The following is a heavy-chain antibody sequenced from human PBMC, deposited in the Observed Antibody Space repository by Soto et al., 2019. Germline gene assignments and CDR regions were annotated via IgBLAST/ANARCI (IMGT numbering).Heavy chain of an antibody. V-gene: IGHV3-21*01. J-gene: IGHJ3*02. Sequence: GGSLRLSCAASGFTFSSYSRNWVRQAPGKGLEWVSSISSSSSYIYYADSVKGRFTISRDNAKNSLYMQMNSLRAEDTAVYYCAKSIAARNAFDIWGQGTMVTVSS. CDR1: GFTFSSYS. CDR2: ISSSSSYI. D-gene: IGHD6-6*01. CDR3: AKSIAARNAFDI.